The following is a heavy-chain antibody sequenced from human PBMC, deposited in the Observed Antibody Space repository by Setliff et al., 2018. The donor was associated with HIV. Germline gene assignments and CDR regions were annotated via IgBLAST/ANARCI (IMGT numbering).Heavy chain of an antibody. V-gene: IGHV1-2*02. D-gene: IGHD3-10*01. CDR2: IDPNSGGT. CDR3: SRDMGVPGRGNGFEY. J-gene: IGHJ4*02. CDR1: GYTLGGNY. Sequence: ASVKVSCKASGYTLGGNYMHWVRQAPGQGLEWLGWIDPNSGGTNYEQQFEGRVTMTRETTVNTVNIEVSSLISDDTAVYYCSRDMGVPGRGNGFEYWGQGSPVTVSS.